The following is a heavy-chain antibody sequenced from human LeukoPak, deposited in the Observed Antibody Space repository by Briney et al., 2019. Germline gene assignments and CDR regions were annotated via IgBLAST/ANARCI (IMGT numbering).Heavy chain of an antibody. CDR1: GGSISSSSYY. CDR3: ARHLGDYGDYVDY. CDR2: IYYSGST. Sequence: SETLSLTCTVSGGSISSSSYYWGWIHQPPGKGLEWIGSIYYSGSTYYNPSLKSRVTISVDTSKNQFSLKLSSVTAADTAVYYCARHLGDYGDYVDYWGQGTLVTVSS. J-gene: IGHJ4*02. V-gene: IGHV4-39*01. D-gene: IGHD4-17*01.